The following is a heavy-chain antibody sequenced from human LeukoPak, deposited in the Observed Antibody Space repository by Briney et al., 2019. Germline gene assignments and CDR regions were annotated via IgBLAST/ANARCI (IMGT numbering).Heavy chain of an antibody. CDR1: GFTFSSYS. Sequence: GGSLRLSCAASGFTFSSYSMNWVRQAPGKGLEWVSYISSSSSTIYYADSVKGRFTISRDNAKNSLYLQMNSLRAEDTAVYYCARGLRGYSYGYSGYWGQGTLVTVSS. J-gene: IGHJ4*02. CDR3: ARGLRGYSYGYSGY. V-gene: IGHV3-48*04. D-gene: IGHD5-18*01. CDR2: ISSSSSTI.